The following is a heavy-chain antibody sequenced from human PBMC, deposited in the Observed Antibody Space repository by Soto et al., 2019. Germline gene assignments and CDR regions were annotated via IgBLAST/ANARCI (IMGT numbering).Heavy chain of an antibody. V-gene: IGHV1-69*12. Sequence: QVQLVQSGAEVKKPGSSVKVSCKASGGTFSSYAISWVRQAPGQGLEWMGGIIPIFGTVNYAQKFQGRVTITADESTSTAYMELSSLRSEDTAVYYCARHDCISSSCYYYYHYGMDVWGQGTTVTVSS. CDR3: ARHDCISSSCYYYYHYGMDV. CDR2: IIPIFGTV. CDR1: GGTFSSYA. J-gene: IGHJ6*02. D-gene: IGHD2-2*01.